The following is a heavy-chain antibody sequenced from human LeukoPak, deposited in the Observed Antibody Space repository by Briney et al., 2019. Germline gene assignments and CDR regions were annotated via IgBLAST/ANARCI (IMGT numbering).Heavy chain of an antibody. Sequence: SETLSLTCTASGGSISSSNYYWGWIRQPPGKGLEWIGSIYYSGSTYYNPSLKSRVTISVDTSKNQFSLKLSSVTAADTAVYYCARDLLNEGNHLDYWGQGTLVTVSS. CDR2: IYYSGST. J-gene: IGHJ4*02. D-gene: IGHD4-23*01. CDR3: ARDLLNEGNHLDY. CDR1: GGSISSSNYY. V-gene: IGHV4-39*07.